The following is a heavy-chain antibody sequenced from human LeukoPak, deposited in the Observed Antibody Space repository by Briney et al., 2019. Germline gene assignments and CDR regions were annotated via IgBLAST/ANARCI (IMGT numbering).Heavy chain of an antibody. V-gene: IGHV3-48*03. CDR3: ARVHSSGWN. CDR1: GFTFSSYE. Sequence: SGGSLRLSCAASGFTFSSYEMNLVRQAPGKGLEWVSYISSSGSIIYYADSVKGRFTISRDNAKNSLYLQMNSLRVEDTAVYYCARVHSSGWNWGQGTLVTVSS. D-gene: IGHD6-19*01. CDR2: ISSSGSII. J-gene: IGHJ4*02.